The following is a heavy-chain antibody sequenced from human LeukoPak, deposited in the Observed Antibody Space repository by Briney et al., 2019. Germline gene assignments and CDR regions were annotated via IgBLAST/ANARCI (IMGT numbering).Heavy chain of an antibody. V-gene: IGHV3-30*18. CDR3: AKRPSDYGDYVTYFDY. CDR1: GFSFISYG. Sequence: GGSLRLSCAASGFSFISYGMHWVRQAPGKGLEWVGVISDDGRNKKYADSVNGRFTISRDNSKDTLSLQMNSLRDEDTAVYYCAKRPSDYGDYVTYFDYWGQGTLVTVSS. D-gene: IGHD4-17*01. CDR2: ISDDGRNK. J-gene: IGHJ4*02.